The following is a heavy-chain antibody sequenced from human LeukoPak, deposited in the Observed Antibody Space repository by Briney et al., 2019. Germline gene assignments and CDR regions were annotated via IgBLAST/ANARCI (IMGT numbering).Heavy chain of an antibody. Sequence: GGSLRLSCAASGFTFSSYGMHWVRQAPGKGLEWVSGINWNGGSTGYADSVKGRFTISRVNAKNSLYLQMNSLRAEDTAVYYCARDLYRIVVVPHYFDYWGQGTLVTVSS. V-gene: IGHV3-20*04. CDR2: INWNGGST. CDR1: GFTFSSYG. D-gene: IGHD3-22*01. CDR3: ARDLYRIVVVPHYFDY. J-gene: IGHJ4*02.